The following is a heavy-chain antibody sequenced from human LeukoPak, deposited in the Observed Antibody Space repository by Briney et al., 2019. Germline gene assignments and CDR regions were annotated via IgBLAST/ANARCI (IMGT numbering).Heavy chain of an antibody. J-gene: IGHJ4*02. Sequence: GGSLRLSCIASGFSFSGHWMHWARQRPGKGLVWVSRISPTGSTTSYADSVKGRFTVSRDNAKNTLYLQVNNLRAEDTAVYYCARGPNSNWSGLDFWGQGTLLTVSS. D-gene: IGHD6-6*01. CDR1: GFSFSGHW. CDR3: ARGPNSNWSGLDF. CDR2: ISPTGSTT. V-gene: IGHV3-74*01.